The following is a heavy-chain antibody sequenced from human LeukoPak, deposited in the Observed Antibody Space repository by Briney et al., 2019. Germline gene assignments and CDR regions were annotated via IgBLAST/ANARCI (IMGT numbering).Heavy chain of an antibody. V-gene: IGHV3-30*04. CDR1: GFTFSSYA. D-gene: IGHD3-10*01. CDR2: ISYDGSNK. CDR3: AKLTYYYGSGSLNYFDY. J-gene: IGHJ4*02. Sequence: AGGSLRLSCAASGFTFSSYAMHWVRQAPGKGLEWVAVISYDGSNKYYADSVKGRFTISRDNSKNTLYLQMNSLRAEDTAVYYCAKLTYYYGSGSLNYFDYWGQGTLVTVSS.